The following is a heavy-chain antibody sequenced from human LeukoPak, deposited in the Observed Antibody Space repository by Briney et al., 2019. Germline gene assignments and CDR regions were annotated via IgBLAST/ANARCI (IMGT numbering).Heavy chain of an antibody. Sequence: SETLSLTCTVSAASIRSNHWSWIRQPPGKGLEWIGYIYSTGSTSYNPSLKSRVTISVDTSKNQFSLNLTSVTAADTAVYYCARRFYYDGHHDSWGQGTLVTVSS. V-gene: IGHV4-59*08. CDR1: AASIRSNH. D-gene: IGHD3-22*01. CDR3: ARRFYYDGHHDS. J-gene: IGHJ4*02. CDR2: IYSTGST.